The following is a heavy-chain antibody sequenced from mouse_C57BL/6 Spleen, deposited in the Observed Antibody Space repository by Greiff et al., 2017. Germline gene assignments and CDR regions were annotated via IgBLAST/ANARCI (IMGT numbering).Heavy chain of an antibody. J-gene: IGHJ1*03. CDR1: GFSLTSYG. V-gene: IGHV2-3*01. CDR2: IWGDGST. Sequence: VMLVESGPGLVAPSQSLSITCTVSGFSLTSYGVSWVRQPPGKGLEWLGVIWGDGSTNYPSALISRLSISKDNSKSQVFLKLNSLQTDDTATYYCAKPMVTTWNWYFDVWGTGTTVTVSS. D-gene: IGHD2-3*01. CDR3: AKPMVTTWNWYFDV.